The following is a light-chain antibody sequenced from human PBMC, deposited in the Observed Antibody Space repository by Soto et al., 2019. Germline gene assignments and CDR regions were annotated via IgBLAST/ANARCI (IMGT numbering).Light chain of an antibody. V-gene: IGKV3-15*01. Sequence: EIVMTQSPATLTVSPGERAILSCRASQSVSSNLAWYQQKPGQAPRLLIYGASSRATAIPARFSGSGSATEFTLTITSLQSEDFAVYYCKQYKEWPPKYTFGQGTKLEIK. CDR3: KQYKEWPPKYT. J-gene: IGKJ2*01. CDR1: QSVSSN. CDR2: GAS.